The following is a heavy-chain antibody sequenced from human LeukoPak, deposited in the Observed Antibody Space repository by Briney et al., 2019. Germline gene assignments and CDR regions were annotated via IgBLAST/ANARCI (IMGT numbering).Heavy chain of an antibody. CDR2: IWYDGSNK. Sequence: PGRSLRLSYVASGFTFSRNGMHWVRQAPGKGLEWVAVIWYDGSNKYYADSVKGRFTISRDNSKNTLYLQMNSPRAEDTAVYYCASGRLNYFYAMDIWGQGTTVTVSS. V-gene: IGHV3-33*01. CDR1: GFTFSRNG. CDR3: ASGRLNYFYAMDI. J-gene: IGHJ6*02.